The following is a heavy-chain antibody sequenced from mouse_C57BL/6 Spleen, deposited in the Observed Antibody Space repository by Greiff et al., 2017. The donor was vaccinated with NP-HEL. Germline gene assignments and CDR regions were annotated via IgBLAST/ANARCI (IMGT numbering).Heavy chain of an antibody. Sequence: EVMLVESGAELVRPGASVKLSCTASGFNIKDDYMHWVKQRPEQGLEWIGWIDPENGDTEYASKFQGKATITADTSSNTAYLQLSSLTSEDTAVYYCTSHYYGSSYAMDYWGKGTSVTVSS. J-gene: IGHJ4*01. CDR2: IDPENGDT. CDR3: TSHYYGSSYAMDY. D-gene: IGHD1-1*01. V-gene: IGHV14-4*01. CDR1: GFNIKDDY.